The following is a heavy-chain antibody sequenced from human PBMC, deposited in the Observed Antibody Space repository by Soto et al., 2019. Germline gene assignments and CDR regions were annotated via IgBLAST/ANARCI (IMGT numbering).Heavy chain of an antibody. CDR3: ARAYSYGYELGLPIDY. J-gene: IGHJ4*02. CDR1: VFTFSSYE. V-gene: IGHV3-48*03. Sequence: AGWSLRLSCASSVFTFSSYEMNWVRQAPGKGLEWVSYISSSGSTIYYADSVKGRFTISRDNAKNSLYLQMNSLRAEDTAVYYCARAYSYGYELGLPIDYWGQGTLVTVSS. D-gene: IGHD5-18*01. CDR2: ISSSGSTI.